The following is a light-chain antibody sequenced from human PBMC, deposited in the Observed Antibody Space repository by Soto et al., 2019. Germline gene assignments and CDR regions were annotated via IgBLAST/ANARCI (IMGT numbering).Light chain of an antibody. V-gene: IGKV3-15*01. CDR3: QQYNSWPMYT. CDR1: QSVSSN. CDR2: GAS. J-gene: IGKJ2*01. Sequence: EIVMTQSPATLSVSPGERATLSCRASQSVSSNVAWYQQKTGQAPRLLIYGASTRAPGIPVRFSGSGSETEFTLTISSLQSEDFAVYYCQQYNSWPMYTFGQGTNLEIK.